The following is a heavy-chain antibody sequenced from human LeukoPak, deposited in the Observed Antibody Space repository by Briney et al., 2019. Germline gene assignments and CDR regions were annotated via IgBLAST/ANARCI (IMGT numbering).Heavy chain of an antibody. J-gene: IGHJ5*02. CDR1: GDSISRHF. CDR3: ARHGKTWFGEYPRPYKWFDL. V-gene: IGHV4-59*08. D-gene: IGHD3-10*01. CDR2: FYYSGST. Sequence: SETLSLTCTVSGDSISRHFWSWIRQPPGKGLEWIGYFYYSGSTNCNPSLRDRVTMSLDTSNNQFSLDLSSVTATDTAVYYCARHGKTWFGEYPRPYKWFDLWGQGTLVSLS.